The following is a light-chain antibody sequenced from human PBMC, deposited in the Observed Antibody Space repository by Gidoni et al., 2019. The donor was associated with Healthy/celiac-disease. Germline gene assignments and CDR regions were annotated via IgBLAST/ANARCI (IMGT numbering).Light chain of an antibody. CDR3: QQYGSSPLT. V-gene: IGKV3-20*01. Sequence: EVVLTQSPGTLSLSPGERATHSCRASQSVRSSDLAWYQQKPGQAPRLLTYGASSRATGIPDRFSGSGSGTDFTLTISRLEPEDFAVSSCQQYGSSPLTFGQGTKVEIK. CDR1: QSVRSSD. J-gene: IGKJ1*01. CDR2: GAS.